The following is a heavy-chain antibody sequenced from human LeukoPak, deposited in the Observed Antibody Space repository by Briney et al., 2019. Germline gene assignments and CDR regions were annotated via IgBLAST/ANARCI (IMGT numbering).Heavy chain of an antibody. D-gene: IGHD3-3*01. J-gene: IGHJ4*02. CDR1: GGTFSSYA. Sequence: ASVKVSCKASGGTFSSYAISWVRQAPGQGLEWMGRFIPIFGTANYAQKFQGRVTITADEHTSTAYMELSSLRSEDTAVYYCARDETYYDFWSGYPNFDYWGQGTLVSVSS. CDR2: FIPIFGTA. CDR3: ARDETYYDFWSGYPNFDY. V-gene: IGHV1-69*13.